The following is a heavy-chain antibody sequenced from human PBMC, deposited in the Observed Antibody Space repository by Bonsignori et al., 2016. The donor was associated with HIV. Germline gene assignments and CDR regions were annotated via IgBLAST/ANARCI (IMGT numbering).Heavy chain of an antibody. CDR1: GFTFSNYY. CDR3: ARDRLSYNDFWSGSSGAFDI. CDR2: FSTSDRYI. Sequence: GGSLRLSCATSGFTFSNYYMYWVRQAPGKGLEWVSSFSTSDRYIYYADSVRGRFTISRDNAKNSLYLQMNNLRVEDTAVYYCARDRLSYNDFWSGSSGAFDIWGQGTMVTVSS. D-gene: IGHD3-3*01. J-gene: IGHJ3*02. V-gene: IGHV3-21*01.